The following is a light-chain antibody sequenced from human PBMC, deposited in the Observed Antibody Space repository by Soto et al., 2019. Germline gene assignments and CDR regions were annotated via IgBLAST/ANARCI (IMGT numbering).Light chain of an antibody. J-gene: IGLJ1*01. CDR3: AAWDDSLTGYV. Sequence: QSLLKQPASMSVSPGQSITISCTGTSSDVGGYDYVSWYQQHPGKAPKLLIYDVSNRPSGVSTRFSGSKSGTSASLAISGLRSEDEADYYCAAWDDSLTGYVFGTGTKVTVL. CDR1: SSDVGGYDY. V-gene: IGLV2-14*03. CDR2: DVS.